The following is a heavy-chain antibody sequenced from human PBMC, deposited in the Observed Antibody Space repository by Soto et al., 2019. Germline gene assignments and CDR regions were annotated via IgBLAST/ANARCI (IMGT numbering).Heavy chain of an antibody. J-gene: IGHJ6*02. CDR3: AKSTRDTDYYYGMDV. D-gene: IGHD5-18*01. CDR2: ISGSGGST. CDR1: GFTFSSYA. Sequence: PGGSLRLSCAAPGFTFSSYAMSWVRQAPGKGLEWVSAISGSGGSTYYADSVKGRFTISRDNSKNTLYLQMNSLRAEDTAVYYCAKSTRDTDYYYGMDVWGQGTTVTASS. V-gene: IGHV3-23*01.